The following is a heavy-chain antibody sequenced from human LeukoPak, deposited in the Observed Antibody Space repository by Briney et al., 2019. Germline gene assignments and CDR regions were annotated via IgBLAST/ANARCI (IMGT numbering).Heavy chain of an antibody. CDR3: ARVVSGSYWKYYYGMDV. Sequence: GGSLRLSRAASGFTFSDHYMDRVRQAPGKGLEWVGRTRNKANSYTTEYAASVKGRFTISRDDSKNSLYLQMNSLKTEDTAVYYCARVVSGSYWKYYYGMDVWGQGTTVTVSS. CDR1: GFTFSDHY. V-gene: IGHV3-72*01. J-gene: IGHJ6*02. D-gene: IGHD1-26*01. CDR2: TRNKANSYTT.